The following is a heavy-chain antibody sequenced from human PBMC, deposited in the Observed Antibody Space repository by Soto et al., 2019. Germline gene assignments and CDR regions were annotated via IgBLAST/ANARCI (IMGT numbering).Heavy chain of an antibody. D-gene: IGHD4-4*01. CDR3: ARGYNNYGAVLRF. CDR2: ISSDGSPT. CDR1: GFTVSSNW. J-gene: IGHJ4*02. Sequence: EVPLVESGGGLVQPGGSLTLSCAASGFTVSSNWMHWVRQAPGKGLVWVSRISSDGSPTNYADSVKGRFTISRDNAKITLYLQMHILRAEDTAVYYCARGYNNYGAVLRFWGQGALVTVSS. V-gene: IGHV3-74*01.